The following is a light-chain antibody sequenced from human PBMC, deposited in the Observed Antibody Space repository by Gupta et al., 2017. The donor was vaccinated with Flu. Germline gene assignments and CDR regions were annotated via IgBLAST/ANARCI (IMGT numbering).Light chain of an antibody. V-gene: IGLV2-14*01. CDR1: SSDVGGYNI. Sequence: SITIACTGTSSDVGGYNIVSWYQQHPAKAHKLMIYEVAKRPAGFSGRFSGSKSDNTASLTISGRQAEDEADYYCCSHTTTTLLVFGGGTKLTVL. CDR2: EVA. CDR3: CSHTTTTLLV. J-gene: IGLJ3*02.